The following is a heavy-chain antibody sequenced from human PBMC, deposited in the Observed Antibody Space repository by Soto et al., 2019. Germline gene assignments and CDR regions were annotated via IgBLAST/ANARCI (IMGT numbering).Heavy chain of an antibody. V-gene: IGHV1-3*01. CDR2: INAGNGNT. J-gene: IGHJ4*02. CDR1: GYTFTSYA. D-gene: IGHD3-22*01. CDR3: ARDPPLGYDSSSYGDY. Sequence: ASVKVSCKASGYTFTSYAMHWVRQAPGQRLEWMGWINAGNGNTKYSQKFQGRVTITRDTSASTAYMELSSLRSEDTAVYYCARDPPLGYDSSSYGDYWGQGTLVTVSS.